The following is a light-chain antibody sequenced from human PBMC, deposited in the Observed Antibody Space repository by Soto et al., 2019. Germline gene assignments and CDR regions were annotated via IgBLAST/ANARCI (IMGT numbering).Light chain of an antibody. CDR3: GSWDSSLSAYV. V-gene: IGLV1-51*01. J-gene: IGLJ1*01. CDR2: DDD. Sequence: VLTQPPSVSAAPGQKVTISCSGSSSNIGGNSVSWYQQLPGTAPKLLIYDDDKRPPGIPDRFSGSKSGTSATLGITGFRTGDEADYYCGSWDSSLSAYVFGTGTKVTVL. CDR1: SSNIGGNS.